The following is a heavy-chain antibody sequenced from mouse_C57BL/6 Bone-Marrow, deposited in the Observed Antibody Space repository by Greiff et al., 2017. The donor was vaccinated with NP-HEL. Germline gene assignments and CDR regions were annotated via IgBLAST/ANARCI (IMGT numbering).Heavy chain of an antibody. V-gene: IGHV1-55*01. D-gene: IGHD2-5*01. J-gene: IGHJ4*01. CDR1: GYTFTSYW. CDR3: ASSNFRYYYAMDY. Sequence: QVQLQQPGAELVKPGASVKMSCKASGYTFTSYWITWVKQRPGQGLEWIGDIYPGSGSTNYNEKFKSKATLTVDTSSSTAYMQLSSLTSEDSAVYYCASSNFRYYYAMDYWGQGTSVTVSS. CDR2: IYPGSGST.